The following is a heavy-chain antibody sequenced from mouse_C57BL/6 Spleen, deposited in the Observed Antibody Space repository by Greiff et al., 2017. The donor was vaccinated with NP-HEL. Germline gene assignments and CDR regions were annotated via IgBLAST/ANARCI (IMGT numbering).Heavy chain of an antibody. D-gene: IGHD1-1*01. V-gene: IGHV1-76*01. J-gene: IGHJ2*01. Sequence: QVQLQQSGAELVRPGASVKLSCKASGYTFTDYYINWVKQRPGQGLEWIARIYPGSGNTYYNEKFKGKATLTAEKSSSTAYMQLSSLTSEDSAVYFCARRPYYYGDYFDYWGQGTTLTVSS. CDR3: ARRPYYYGDYFDY. CDR1: GYTFTDYY. CDR2: IYPGSGNT.